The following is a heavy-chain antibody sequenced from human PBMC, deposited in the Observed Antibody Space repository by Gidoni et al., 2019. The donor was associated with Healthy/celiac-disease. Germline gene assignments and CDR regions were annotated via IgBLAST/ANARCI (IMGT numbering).Heavy chain of an antibody. CDR2: IRSKAYGGTT. V-gene: IGHV3-49*05. D-gene: IGHD3-9*01. CDR3: TRDSGGLRYFDWLFPWYFDL. J-gene: IGHJ2*01. Sequence: EVQLVESGGGLVKPGRSLRLSCPASGFTFGDYAMSWFCQAPGKGLEWVGFIRSKAYGGTTEYAASVKGRFTISRDDSKSIAYLQMNSLKTEDTAVYYCTRDSGGLRYFDWLFPWYFDLWGRGTLVTVSS. CDR1: GFTFGDYA.